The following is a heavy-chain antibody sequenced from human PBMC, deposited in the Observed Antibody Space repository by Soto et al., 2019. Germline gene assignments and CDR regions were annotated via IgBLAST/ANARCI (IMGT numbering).Heavy chain of an antibody. D-gene: IGHD2-21*02. V-gene: IGHV1-8*01. CDR3: VRRNVSATGIDWFDP. J-gene: IGHJ5*02. CDR1: GYSFTNND. CDR2: MNPGSADT. Sequence: GASVKVSCPASGYSFTNNDVSWVRPATGQGLEWMGWMNPGSADTGYAQKFQGRITITRDTSASTAYMELSSLRSEDTAVYYCVRRNVSATGIDWFDPGGQGTLVTVSS.